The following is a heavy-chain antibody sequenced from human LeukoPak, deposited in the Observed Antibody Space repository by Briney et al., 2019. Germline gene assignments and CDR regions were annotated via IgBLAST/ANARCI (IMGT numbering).Heavy chain of an antibody. J-gene: IGHJ6*02. V-gene: IGHV3-74*01. Sequence: GGSLRLSCAASGFTFSSYWMHWVRQAPGKGLMWVSRIKNDGYETNYADSVKGRFTISRDNAKNTLYLQMNSLTVEDTAVYYCASDRVYYGLDVWGQGTTVSVSS. CDR2: IKNDGYET. CDR3: ASDRVYYGLDV. CDR1: GFTFSSYW.